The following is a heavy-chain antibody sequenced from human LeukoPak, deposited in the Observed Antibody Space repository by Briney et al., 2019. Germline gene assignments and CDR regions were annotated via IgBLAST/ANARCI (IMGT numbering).Heavy chain of an antibody. J-gene: IGHJ6*02. D-gene: IGHD3-10*01. V-gene: IGHV3-30-3*01. CDR3: ARGLHYYYYGMDV. CDR2: ISDDGSNK. CDR1: GFTFSSYT. Sequence: PGRSLRLSCAASGFTFSSYTMHWVRQAPGKGLEWVAVISDDGSNKYYADSVKGRFTISRDNSKNTLYLQMNSLRAEDTAVYYCARGLHYYYYGMDVWGQGTTVTVSS.